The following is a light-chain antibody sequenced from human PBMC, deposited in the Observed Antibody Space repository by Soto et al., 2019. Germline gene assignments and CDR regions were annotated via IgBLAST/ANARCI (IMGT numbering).Light chain of an antibody. CDR2: GAS. V-gene: IGKV3-20*01. CDR3: PQYASSPRT. Sequence: EIVLTKTQGTVSLSPGERSTVAWRVSHSVSSTYVAWYQQKPGQGPRLLLYGASSRATGTPDRFSGSGSGTDFTLTIIILEPEDFTLYYCPQYASSPRTFAQVTK. J-gene: IGKJ1*01. CDR1: HSVSSTY.